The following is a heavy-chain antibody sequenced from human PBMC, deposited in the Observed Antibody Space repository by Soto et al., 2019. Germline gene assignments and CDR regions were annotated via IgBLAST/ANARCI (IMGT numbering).Heavy chain of an antibody. Sequence: GGSLRLSCAASGFTFSSYGMHWVRQAPGKGLEWVSAISGSGGSTYYADSVKGRFTISRDNSKNTLYLQMNSLRAEDTAVYYCAKVTLGSDYYYYGMDVWGQGTTVTVSS. J-gene: IGHJ6*02. D-gene: IGHD3-10*01. V-gene: IGHV3-23*01. CDR1: GFTFSSYG. CDR2: ISGSGGST. CDR3: AKVTLGSDYYYYGMDV.